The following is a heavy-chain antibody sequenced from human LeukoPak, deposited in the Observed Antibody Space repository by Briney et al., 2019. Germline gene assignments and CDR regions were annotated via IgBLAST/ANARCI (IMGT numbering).Heavy chain of an antibody. CDR2: VYYSGTT. Sequence: SETLSLTCTVSGGSISSYYWSWIRQPPGMGLEWIGFVYYSGTTNYNPSLKSRVTMSVDTSNNRFSLKLSSVTAADTALYYCARGGWAALDYWDQGTLVTVSS. V-gene: IGHV4-59*01. CDR3: ARGGWAALDY. CDR1: GGSISSYY. J-gene: IGHJ4*02. D-gene: IGHD2-15*01.